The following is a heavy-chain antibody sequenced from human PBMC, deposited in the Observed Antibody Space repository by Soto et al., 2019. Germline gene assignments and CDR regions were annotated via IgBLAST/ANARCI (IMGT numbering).Heavy chain of an antibody. CDR2: INPSGGST. V-gene: IGHV1-46*01. J-gene: IGHJ5*02. Sequence: PPASVKVSCKASGYTFTSYYMHWVRQAPGQGLEWMGIINPSGGSTSYAQKFQGRVTMTRDTSTSTVYMELSSLRSEDTAVYYCARDLGSYSSSWYWFDPWGQGTLVTVSS. CDR3: ARDLGSYSSSWYWFDP. CDR1: GYTFTSYY. D-gene: IGHD6-13*01.